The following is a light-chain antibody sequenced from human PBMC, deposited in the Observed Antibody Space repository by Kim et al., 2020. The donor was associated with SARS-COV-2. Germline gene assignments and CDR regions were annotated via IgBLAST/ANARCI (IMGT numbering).Light chain of an antibody. V-gene: IGKV1-9*01. J-gene: IGKJ3*01. CDR1: QGISSY. Sequence: IQLTQSPSSLSASVGDRVTITCRASQGISSYLAWYQQKPGKAPKLLIYGASTLQSGVPARFSGSGSGTEFTLTISSLQPEDFGSYYCQQVNSSPLTFGPGTKVDIK. CDR3: QQVNSSPLT. CDR2: GAS.